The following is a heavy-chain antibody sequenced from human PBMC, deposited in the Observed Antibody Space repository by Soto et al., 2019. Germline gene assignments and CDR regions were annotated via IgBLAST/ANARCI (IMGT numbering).Heavy chain of an antibody. CDR3: VRDTMSRTYSRPLDY. V-gene: IGHV3-7*01. Sequence: SGGSLRLSCAASGFTLGIYWITWVRQAPGKGVEWVANKKLNRSGEYSVVSRKRRYTISKDNGKSSLYQQKNSLRAEETAKYYCVRDTMSRTYSRPLDYWGQGILVTVSS. CDR2: KKLNRSGE. D-gene: IGHD1-26*01. J-gene: IGHJ4*02. CDR1: GFTLGIYW.